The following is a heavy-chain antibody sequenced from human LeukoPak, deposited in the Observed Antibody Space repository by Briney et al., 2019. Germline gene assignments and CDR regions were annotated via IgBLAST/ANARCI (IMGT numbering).Heavy chain of an antibody. CDR3: ARDQEYSSSSHFDY. D-gene: IGHD6-6*01. J-gene: IGHJ4*02. CDR2: IYYSGST. V-gene: IGHV4-59*12. CDR1: GGSISPYY. Sequence: TSETLSLTCTVSGGSISPYYWSWIRQPPGKGLEWIGYIYYSGSTYYNPSLKSRVTISVDRSKNQFSLKLSSVTAADTAVYYCARDQEYSSSSHFDYWGQGTLVTVSS.